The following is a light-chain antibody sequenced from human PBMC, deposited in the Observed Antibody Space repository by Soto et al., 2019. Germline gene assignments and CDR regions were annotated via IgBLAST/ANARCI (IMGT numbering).Light chain of an antibody. J-gene: IGLJ2*01. CDR3: SSYGGSNNLL. Sequence: QSALTQPPSASGSPGQLVTISCTGTSSDVGGYNYVSWYQQHPGKAPKLMIYEVSKRPSGVPDRFSGSKSGNKASLTVSGLQAEDEADYYCSSYGGSNNLLFGGGTKLTVL. CDR1: SSDVGGYNY. V-gene: IGLV2-8*01. CDR2: EVS.